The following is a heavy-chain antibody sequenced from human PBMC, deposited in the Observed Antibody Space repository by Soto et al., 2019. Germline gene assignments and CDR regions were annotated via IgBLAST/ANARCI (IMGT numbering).Heavy chain of an antibody. CDR1: GYTFSGYY. Sequence: ASVKVSCKASGYTFSGYYMHWVRQAPGQGLEWMGWINPHSGGTNYAQKFQGWVTLTSDTSISTAYMELSRLRSDDTAVYYCARDLGELILDYWGQGTLVPVSS. V-gene: IGHV1-2*04. CDR2: INPHSGGT. J-gene: IGHJ4*02. CDR3: ARDLGELILDY. D-gene: IGHD3-16*01.